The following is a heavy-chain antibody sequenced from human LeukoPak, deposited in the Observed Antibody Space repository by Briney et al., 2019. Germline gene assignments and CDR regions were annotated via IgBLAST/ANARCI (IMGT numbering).Heavy chain of an antibody. J-gene: IGHJ4*02. Sequence: PSETLSLTCTVSGGSISSGSYYWSWIRQPAGKGLEWIVRIYTSGSTNYNPSLKSRVTISVDTSKNQFSLKLSSVTAADTAVYYCASTLPSYGDYSLYYFDYWGQGTLVTVSS. CDR2: IYTSGST. D-gene: IGHD4-17*01. CDR3: ASTLPSYGDYSLYYFDY. V-gene: IGHV4-61*02. CDR1: GGSISSGSYY.